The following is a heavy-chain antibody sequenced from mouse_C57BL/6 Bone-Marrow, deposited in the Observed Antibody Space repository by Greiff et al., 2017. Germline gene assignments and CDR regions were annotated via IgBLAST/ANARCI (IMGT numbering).Heavy chain of an antibody. CDR3: ARDWRFFITSGVARDYYAMDY. CDR1: GFTFSSYA. CDR2: ISDGGSYT. D-gene: IGHD1-1*01. V-gene: IGHV5-4*01. Sequence: EVKLVESGGGLVKPGGSLKLSCAASGFTFSSYAMSWVRQTPEKRLEWVATISDGGSYTYYPDNVKGRFTISRDNAKNNLYLQMSHLKSEDTAMYYCARDWRFFITSGVARDYYAMDYWGQGTSVTVSS. J-gene: IGHJ4*01.